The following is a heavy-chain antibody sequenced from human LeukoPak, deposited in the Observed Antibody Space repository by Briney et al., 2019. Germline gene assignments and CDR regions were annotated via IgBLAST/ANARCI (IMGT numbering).Heavy chain of an antibody. CDR2: IYYSGST. CDR1: GGSISSYY. V-gene: IGHV4-59*01. CDR3: ARAGGDYGLFDY. Sequence: SETRSLTCTVSGGSISSYYWSWIRQPPGKGLEWIGYIYYSGSTNYNPSLKSRVTISVDTSKNQFSLKLSSVTAADTAVYYCARAGGDYGLFDYWGQGTLVTVSS. J-gene: IGHJ4*02. D-gene: IGHD4-17*01.